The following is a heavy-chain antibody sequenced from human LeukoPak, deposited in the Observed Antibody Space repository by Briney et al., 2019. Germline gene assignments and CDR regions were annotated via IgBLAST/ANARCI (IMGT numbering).Heavy chain of an antibody. Sequence: ASVKVSCKVSGYTLTELSMHWVRQAPGKGLEWMGGFDPEDGETVYAQKFQGRVTMTEDTSTDTAYMELSSLRSEDTAVYYCATDLFMVRGTRDYWGQGTVVTVSS. J-gene: IGHJ4*02. CDR3: ATDLFMVRGTRDY. V-gene: IGHV1-24*01. CDR2: FDPEDGET. D-gene: IGHD3-10*01. CDR1: GYTLTELS.